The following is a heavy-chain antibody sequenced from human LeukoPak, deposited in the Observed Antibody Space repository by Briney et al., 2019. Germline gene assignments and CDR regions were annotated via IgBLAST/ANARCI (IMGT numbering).Heavy chain of an antibody. CDR2: INWNGGST. D-gene: IGHD1-26*01. CDR1: GFTFSSQW. CDR3: ARDSYSGSYSYFDY. J-gene: IGHJ4*02. V-gene: IGHV3-20*04. Sequence: GGSLRLSCAASGFTFSSQWMSWVRQAPGKGLEWVSGINWNGGSTGYADSVKGRFTISRDNAKNSLYLQMNSLRAEDTALYYCARDSYSGSYSYFDYWGQGTLVTVSS.